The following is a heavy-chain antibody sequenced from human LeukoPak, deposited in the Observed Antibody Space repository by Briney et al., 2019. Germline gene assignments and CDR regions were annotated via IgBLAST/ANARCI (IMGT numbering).Heavy chain of an antibody. V-gene: IGHV4-31*03. J-gene: IGHJ4*02. CDR2: MSYSGDT. D-gene: IGHD6-13*01. Sequence: SSETLSLTCTVSGRSISSGGYYWSWIRQHPGTGLEGIGYMSYSGDTYYNASLKSRITISLDTSKNQFSLKLSSVTAADTAVYYCAVKVAATGYYWGQGTLVTVSS. CDR3: AVKVAATGYY. CDR1: GRSISSGGYY.